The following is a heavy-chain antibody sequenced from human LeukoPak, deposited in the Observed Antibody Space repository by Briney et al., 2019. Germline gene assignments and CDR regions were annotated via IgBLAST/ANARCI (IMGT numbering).Heavy chain of an antibody. D-gene: IGHD3-10*01. CDR2: INAANGHT. J-gene: IGHJ6*03. CDR1: GYTFTGYY. Sequence: ASVKVSCKASGYTFTGYYMHWVRQAPGQRFEWMGWINAANGHTKYSQEFQDRITITRDTSATTAYMELSNLKSDDMALYYCARGRGPPNTNRDFYYYYYMDVWGKGTTVTISS. CDR3: ARGRGPPNTNRDFYYYYYMDV. V-gene: IGHV1-3*03.